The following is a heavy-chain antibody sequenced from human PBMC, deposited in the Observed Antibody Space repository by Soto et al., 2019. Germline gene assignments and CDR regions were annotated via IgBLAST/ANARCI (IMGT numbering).Heavy chain of an antibody. J-gene: IGHJ4*02. CDR1: GFTFSSYG. V-gene: IGHV3-30*18. CDR2: ISYDGSNK. D-gene: IGHD3-22*01. CDR3: AKIFGYYDSSGVGY. Sequence: HVQLVESGGGVVQPGRSLRLSCAASGFTFSSYGMHWVRQAPGKGLEWVVVISYDGSNKYYADSVKGRFTISIDNSKNTQYLQMNSLRAEDTAVYYCAKIFGYYDSSGVGYWGQGTLVTVSS.